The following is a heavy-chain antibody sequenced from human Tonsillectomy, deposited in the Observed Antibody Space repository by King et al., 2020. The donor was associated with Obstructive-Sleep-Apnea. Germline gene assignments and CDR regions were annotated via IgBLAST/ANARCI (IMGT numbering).Heavy chain of an antibody. CDR2: ISDSGGST. D-gene: IGHD3-3*01. CDR3: ARESNVLRFLEWYYYFDY. V-gene: IGHV3-23*04. J-gene: IGHJ4*02. CDR1: GFTFSSYA. Sequence: QLVQSGGGLVQPGGSLRLSFAASGFTFSSYALSWVRQAPGKGLEWVSVISDSGGSTNYADSVQGRLTISRDNSKNTLYLQMNSLRAEDTAVYYCARESNVLRFLEWYYYFDYWGQGTLVTVSS.